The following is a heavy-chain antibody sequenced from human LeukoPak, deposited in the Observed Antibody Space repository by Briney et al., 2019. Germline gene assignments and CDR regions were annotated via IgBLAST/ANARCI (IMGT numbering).Heavy chain of an antibody. CDR2: IKQDGSEK. CDR3: AREWPRDGYWFDY. D-gene: IGHD5-24*01. J-gene: IGHJ4*02. Sequence: GGSLRLSCAASGFTFSSYWMSWVRQAPGKGLEWVANIKQDGSEKYYVDSVKGRFTISRDNAKNSLYLQMNSLRAEDTAVYYCAREWPRDGYWFDYWGQGTLVTVSS. V-gene: IGHV3-7*01. CDR1: GFTFSSYW.